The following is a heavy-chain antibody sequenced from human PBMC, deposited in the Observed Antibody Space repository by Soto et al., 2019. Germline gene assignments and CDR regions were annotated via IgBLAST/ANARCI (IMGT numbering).Heavy chain of an antibody. CDR1: GYTFTNYD. Sequence: ASVKVSCKASGYTFTNYDMRWVRQAPGQGLEWMGWISAYNGNTNYAQKLQGRVTMTTDTSTSTAYMELRSLRAEDTAVYYCAKGKKAYYYDSSDASHAFDIWGQGTMVTVSS. V-gene: IGHV1-18*04. CDR3: AKGKKAYYYDSSDASHAFDI. J-gene: IGHJ3*02. D-gene: IGHD3-22*01. CDR2: ISAYNGNT.